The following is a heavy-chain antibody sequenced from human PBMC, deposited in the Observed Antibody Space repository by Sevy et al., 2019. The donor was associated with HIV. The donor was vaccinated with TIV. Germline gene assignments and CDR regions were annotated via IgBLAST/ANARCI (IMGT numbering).Heavy chain of an antibody. J-gene: IGHJ6*02. D-gene: IGHD5-12*01. CDR3: ARDSGYDSLYYYYYGMDV. Sequence: ASVKVSCKASGYTFTSYGISWVRQAPGQELEWMGWISAYNGNTNYAQKLQGRVTMTTDTSTSTAYMELRSLRSDDTAVYYCARDSGYDSLYYYYYGMDVWGQGTTVTVSS. V-gene: IGHV1-18*01. CDR2: ISAYNGNT. CDR1: GYTFTSYG.